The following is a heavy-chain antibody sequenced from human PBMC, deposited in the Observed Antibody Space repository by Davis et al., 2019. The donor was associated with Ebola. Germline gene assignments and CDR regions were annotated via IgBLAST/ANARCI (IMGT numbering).Heavy chain of an antibody. J-gene: IGHJ4*02. CDR1: GFTFSSYG. V-gene: IGHV3-30*18. D-gene: IGHD1-7*01. Sequence: GGSLRLSCAASGFTFSSYGMHWVRQAPGKGLEWVAVISYDGSNKYYSDSVKGLFTISRDNSKNTLYLQMNSVRAEDTAVYYCGKVTGTTGHWGQGTLVTVSS. CDR3: GKVTGTTGH. CDR2: ISYDGSNK.